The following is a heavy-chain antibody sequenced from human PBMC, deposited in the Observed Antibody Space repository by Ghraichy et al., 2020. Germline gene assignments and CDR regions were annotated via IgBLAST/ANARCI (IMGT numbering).Heavy chain of an antibody. Sequence: GESLNISCAASGFIFRNYLMTWVRQSPGKGLDWVANIERDGSGEYYVNSVKGQFTISRDNANGLVYLQMNRLRIEDTAVYYCTRGDGGAFPHYWGQGIPVTVSS. J-gene: IGHJ4*02. CDR2: IERDGSGE. CDR1: GFIFRNYL. CDR3: TRGDGGAFPHY. V-gene: IGHV3-7*03. D-gene: IGHD3-16*01.